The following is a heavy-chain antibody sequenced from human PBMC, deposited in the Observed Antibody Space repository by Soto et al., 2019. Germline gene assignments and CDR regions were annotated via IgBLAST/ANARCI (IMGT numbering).Heavy chain of an antibody. D-gene: IGHD2-15*01. V-gene: IGHV3-33*01. Sequence: PGGSLRLSCAASGFTFSSYGMHWVRQAPGRGLEWVAVIWYDGSNKYYADSVKGRFTISRDNSKNTLYLQMNSLRAEDTAVYYCAREDLGYCSGGSCYSLDVWGKGTTVTVS. CDR2: IWYDGSNK. CDR3: AREDLGYCSGGSCYSLDV. J-gene: IGHJ6*03. CDR1: GFTFSSYG.